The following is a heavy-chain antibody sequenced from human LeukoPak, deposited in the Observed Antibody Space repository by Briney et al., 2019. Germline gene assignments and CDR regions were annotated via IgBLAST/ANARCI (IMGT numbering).Heavy chain of an antibody. Sequence: SETLSLTCTVVSGGSISSSSYYWGWIRQPPGKGLEWIGSFYYSGSTYYNPSLKSRVTISADTSKNQLSLNLSSVTAADTAVYYCARLWRAAIDYGGQGILVTVSS. CDR3: ARLWRAAIDY. J-gene: IGHJ4*02. V-gene: IGHV4-39*01. CDR2: FYYSGST. CDR1: GGSISSSSYY. D-gene: IGHD1-1*01.